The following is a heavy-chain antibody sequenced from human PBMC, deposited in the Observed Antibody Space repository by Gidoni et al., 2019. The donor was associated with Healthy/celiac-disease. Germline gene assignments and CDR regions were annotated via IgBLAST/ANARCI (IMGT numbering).Heavy chain of an antibody. CDR2: IYYSGST. CDR1: GGSISSYY. CDR3: AREIGITGTTMSGGMDV. V-gene: IGHV4-59*01. D-gene: IGHD1-20*01. Sequence: QVQLQESGPGLVKPSETLSLTCTVSGGSISSYYWSWIRQPPGQGLEWIGYIYYSGSTNYNPSLKSRVTISVDTSKNQFSLKLSSVTAADTAVYYCAREIGITGTTMSGGMDVWGQGTTVTVSS. J-gene: IGHJ6*02.